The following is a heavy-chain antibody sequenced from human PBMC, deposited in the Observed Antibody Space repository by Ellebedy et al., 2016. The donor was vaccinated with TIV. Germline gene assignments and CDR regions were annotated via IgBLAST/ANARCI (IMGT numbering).Heavy chain of an antibody. CDR1: GFPFSSYA. D-gene: IGHD6-13*01. V-gene: IGHV3-64D*09. CDR3: VKAWHSSSWYSNWFDP. Sequence: GESLKISCSVSGFPFSSYAMHWVRQAPGKGLQYVSAISSHGVTTDYADSVEGRFTISRDNSKNTLYLQMRSLRPEDTAVYYCVKAWHSSSWYSNWFDPWGQGTLVIVSS. J-gene: IGHJ5*02. CDR2: ISSHGVTT.